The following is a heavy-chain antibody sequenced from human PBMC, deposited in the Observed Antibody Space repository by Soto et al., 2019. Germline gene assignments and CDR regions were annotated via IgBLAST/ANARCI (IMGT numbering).Heavy chain of an antibody. V-gene: IGHV3-7*01. Sequence: EVQLVESGGGLVQPGGSLRLSCAASGFNFSSYWRSWVRQAPGKGLEWVANIKQDGSEKYYVDSVKGRFTISRDNAKNSLYLQMNSLRAEDTAVYYCRAGENFWGQGTLVTVSS. CDR3: RAGENF. D-gene: IGHD3-10*01. J-gene: IGHJ4*02. CDR2: IKQDGSEK. CDR1: GFNFSSYW.